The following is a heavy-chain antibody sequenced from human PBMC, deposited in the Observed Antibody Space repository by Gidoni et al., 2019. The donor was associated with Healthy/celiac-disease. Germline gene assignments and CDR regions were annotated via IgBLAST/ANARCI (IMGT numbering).Heavy chain of an antibody. J-gene: IGHJ2*01. CDR3: AKEFIGRYFDL. V-gene: IGHV3-30*18. Sequence: QVQLVESGGGVVQPGRSLRLSCAASGFTFSSYGMHWVRQAPGKGLEWVAVISYDGRNKYYADSVKGRFTISRDNSKNTLYLQMNSLRAEDTAVYYCAKEFIGRYFDLWGRGTLVTVSS. CDR1: GFTFSSYG. CDR2: ISYDGRNK.